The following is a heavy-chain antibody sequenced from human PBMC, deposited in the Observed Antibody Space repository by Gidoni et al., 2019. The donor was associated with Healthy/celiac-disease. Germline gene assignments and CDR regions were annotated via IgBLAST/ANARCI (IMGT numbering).Heavy chain of an antibody. CDR1: GFTFSRYG. V-gene: IGHV3-30*02. Sequence: QLQLVEFGGGVVQPGGSLRLSCAASGFTFSRYGLHWVRQAPGKGLEWVAFIRYDGSNKYYADSVKGRFTISRDNSKNTLYLQMNSLRAEDTAVYYCAKNMDERSWYRAHIYGMDVWGQGTTVTVSS. CDR2: IRYDGSNK. J-gene: IGHJ6*02. CDR3: AKNMDERSWYRAHIYGMDV. D-gene: IGHD6-13*01.